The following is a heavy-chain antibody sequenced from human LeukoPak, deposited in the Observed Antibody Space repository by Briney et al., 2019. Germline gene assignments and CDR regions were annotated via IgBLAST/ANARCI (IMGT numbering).Heavy chain of an antibody. V-gene: IGHV1-8*01. CDR1: GYTFITYD. CDR3: ARDQAARARYYFDY. Sequence: GASVKVSCKASGYTFITYDINWVRQATGQGLEWMGWMSPNSGNTGYAQKFQGRVTMTRDTSTSTVYMELSSLRSENTAVYYCARDQAARARYYFDYWGQGTLVTVSS. D-gene: IGHD6-6*01. J-gene: IGHJ4*02. CDR2: MSPNSGNT.